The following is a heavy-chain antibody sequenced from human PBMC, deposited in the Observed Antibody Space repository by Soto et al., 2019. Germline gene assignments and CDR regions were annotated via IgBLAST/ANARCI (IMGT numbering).Heavy chain of an antibody. CDR3: ATVWLGESFFDP. CDR2: IYDSGNT. Sequence: VQLQESGPGLVKPSQTLSLTCTVSGGSISSGAYYWSWIRQHPGKGLEWIGYIYDSGNTHYNPSLKSRVTISVDTSKNQFSLKLSSVTAADTAVYYCATVWLGESFFDPWGQGTLVTVSS. D-gene: IGHD3-10*01. V-gene: IGHV4-31*03. CDR1: GGSISSGAYY. J-gene: IGHJ5*02.